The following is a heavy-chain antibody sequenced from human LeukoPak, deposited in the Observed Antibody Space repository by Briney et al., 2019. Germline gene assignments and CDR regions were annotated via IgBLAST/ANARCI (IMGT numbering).Heavy chain of an antibody. V-gene: IGHV3-7*01. J-gene: IGHJ4*02. Sequence: TGGSLRLSCAASGFTFSSYWMSWVRQAPGKGLEWVANIKQDGSEKYYVDSVKGRFTISRDNAKNSLYLQMNSLRAEETAVYYCARDRITLLRGSSDFDYWGQGTLVTVSS. CDR2: IKQDGSEK. D-gene: IGHD3-10*01. CDR1: GFTFSSYW. CDR3: ARDRITLLRGSSDFDY.